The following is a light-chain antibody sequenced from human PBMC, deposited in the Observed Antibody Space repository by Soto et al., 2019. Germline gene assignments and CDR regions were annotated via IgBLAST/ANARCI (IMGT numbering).Light chain of an antibody. Sequence: EIVLTQSPATLSLSPGERATLSCRASQSVSSYLAWYQQKPGQAPRLLIYDASNRATGIPARFSGSGSGTDFTLTISSLEPEDFAVDYCQQHSNWPPWTFGQGTKVEIK. V-gene: IGKV3-11*01. J-gene: IGKJ1*01. CDR1: QSVSSY. CDR2: DAS. CDR3: QQHSNWPPWT.